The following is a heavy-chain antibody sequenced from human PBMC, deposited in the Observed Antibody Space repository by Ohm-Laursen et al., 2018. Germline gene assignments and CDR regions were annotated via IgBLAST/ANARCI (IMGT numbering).Heavy chain of an antibody. CDR3: AREGVTYYYDSSGYYNY. Sequence: SLRLSCAASGFTFDDYGMSWVRQAPGKGLEWVSGINWNGGSTGYADSVKGRFTISRDNAKNSLYLQMNSLRAEDTAVYYCAREGVTYYYDSSGYYNYWGQGTLVTVSS. CDR1: GFTFDDYG. J-gene: IGHJ4*02. V-gene: IGHV3-20*04. D-gene: IGHD3-22*01. CDR2: INWNGGST.